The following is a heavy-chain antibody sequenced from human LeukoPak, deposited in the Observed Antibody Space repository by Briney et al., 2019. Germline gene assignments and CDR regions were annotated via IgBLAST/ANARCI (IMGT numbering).Heavy chain of an antibody. CDR2: IYYSGST. D-gene: IGHD6-13*01. CDR3: ARGSSSWYIDY. Sequence: SETLSLTCTVSGGSISSYYWSWIRQPPGKGLEWIGYIYYSGSTNYNPSLKSRVTISVDTSKNQFSLKPSSVTVADTAVYYCARGSSSWYIDYWGQGTLVTVSS. V-gene: IGHV4-59*01. J-gene: IGHJ4*02. CDR1: GGSISSYY.